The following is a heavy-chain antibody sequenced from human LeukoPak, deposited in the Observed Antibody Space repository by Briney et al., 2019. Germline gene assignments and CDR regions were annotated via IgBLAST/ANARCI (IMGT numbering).Heavy chain of an antibody. CDR1: GFSFDSYG. V-gene: IGHV3-30*02. Sequence: PGGSLRLSCEASGFSFDSYGMFWVRQTPGRGLEWVAFIRYDGSGEFYADSVKGRFTISRDNAKKSLFLQMNSLTAEDTALYYCVRSLGWSGTRDYWGQGTLVTVSS. J-gene: IGHJ4*02. CDR3: VRSLGWSGTRDY. CDR2: IRYDGSGE. D-gene: IGHD3-10*01.